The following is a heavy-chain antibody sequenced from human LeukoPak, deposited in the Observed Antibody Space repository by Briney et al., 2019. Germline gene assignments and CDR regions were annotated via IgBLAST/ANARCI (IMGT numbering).Heavy chain of an antibody. V-gene: IGHV4-4*02. J-gene: IGHJ3*02. CDR2: IYHSGST. CDR1: GGSISSSNW. D-gene: IGHD1-26*01. Sequence: SETLSLTCAVSGGSISSSNWWSWVRQPPGKGLEWIGEIYHSGSTNYNPSLKSRVTISVDKSKNQFSLKLSSVTAADTAVYYCARVLVGATEAFDIWGQGTMVTASS. CDR3: ARVLVGATEAFDI.